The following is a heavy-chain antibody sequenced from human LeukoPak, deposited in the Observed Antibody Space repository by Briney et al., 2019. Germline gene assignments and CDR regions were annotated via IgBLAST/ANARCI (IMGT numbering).Heavy chain of an antibody. CDR3: ARDPSSIAALGLHPC. Sequence: GGSLRLSCTASGFTFSSVSMSWVRQAPGKGLEWVSSISSSSTYIYYADSVKGRFTISRDNAKNSLYLQMNSLRAEDTAVYYCARDPSSIAALGLHPCGGQGTLVTVSS. J-gene: IGHJ4*02. V-gene: IGHV3-21*01. D-gene: IGHD6-6*01. CDR2: ISSSSTYI. CDR1: GFTFSSVS.